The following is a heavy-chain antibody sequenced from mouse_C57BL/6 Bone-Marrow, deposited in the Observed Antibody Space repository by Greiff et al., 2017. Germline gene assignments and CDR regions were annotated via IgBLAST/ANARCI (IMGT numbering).Heavy chain of an antibody. V-gene: IGHV5-6*01. D-gene: IGHD1-1*01. CDR2: ISSGGRYT. Sequence: EVMLVESGGDLVKPGGSLKLSCAASGFTFSSYGMSWVRQTPDKRLEWVATISSGGRYTYSPDSVKGRFSISRDNAKNTLYLQMSSLKSEDTAMYYCARQYGSSPYYFDYWGQGTTLTVSS. CDR3: ARQYGSSPYYFDY. CDR1: GFTFSSYG. J-gene: IGHJ2*01.